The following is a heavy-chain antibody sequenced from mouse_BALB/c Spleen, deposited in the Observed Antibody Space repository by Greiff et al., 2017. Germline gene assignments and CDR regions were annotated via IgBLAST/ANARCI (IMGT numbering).Heavy chain of an antibody. D-gene: IGHD1-1*01. J-gene: IGHJ4*01. Sequence: QVQLKQSGAELVRPGSSVKISCKASGYAFSSYWMNWVKQRPGQGLEWIGQIYPGDGDTNYNGKFKGKATLTADKSSSTAYMQLSSLTSEDSAVYFCAREILRYMDYWGQGTSVTVSS. CDR1: GYAFSSYW. V-gene: IGHV1-80*01. CDR2: IYPGDGDT. CDR3: AREILRYMDY.